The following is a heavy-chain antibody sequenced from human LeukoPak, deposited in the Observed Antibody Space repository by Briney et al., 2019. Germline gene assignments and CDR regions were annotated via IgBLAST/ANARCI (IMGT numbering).Heavy chain of an antibody. D-gene: IGHD6-13*01. J-gene: IGHJ6*03. CDR1: GYTFTSYA. CDR3: ARAGAAAGTGDYYYYYMDV. CDR2: IIPIFGTA. Sequence: SVKVSCKASGYTFTSYAMNWVRQAPGQGLEWMGGIIPIFGTANYAQKFQGRVTITADKSTSTAYMELSSLRSEDTAVYYCARAGAAAGTGDYYYYYMDVWGKGTTVTVSS. V-gene: IGHV1-69*06.